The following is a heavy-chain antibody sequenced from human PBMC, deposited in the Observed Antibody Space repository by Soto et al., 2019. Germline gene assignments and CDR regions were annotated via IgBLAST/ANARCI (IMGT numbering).Heavy chain of an antibody. V-gene: IGHV4-30-2*01. J-gene: IGHJ4*02. CDR1: GGSISSGGYS. D-gene: IGHD4-17*01. CDR2: IYHSGST. CDR3: ARHPTVTEYYFDY. Sequence: SGTLSLTCAVSGGSISSGGYSWSWIRQPPGKGLEWIGYIYHSGSTYYNPSLKSRVTISVDRSKNQFSLKLSSVTAADTAVYYCARHPTVTEYYFDYWGQGTLVTVSS.